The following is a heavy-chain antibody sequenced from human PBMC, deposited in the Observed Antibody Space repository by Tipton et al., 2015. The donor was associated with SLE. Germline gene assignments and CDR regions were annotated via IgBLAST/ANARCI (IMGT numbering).Heavy chain of an antibody. D-gene: IGHD3-3*01. J-gene: IGHJ6*03. Sequence: SLRLSCAASGFTFSSYGMHWVRQAPGRGLEWVAVIWYDGTNKYYADFLKGRFTISRDNSKNTLYLQMNSVRAEDTAVYYCARELRFLESGYMDVWGKGTPVTVSS. CDR3: ARELRFLESGYMDV. V-gene: IGHV3-33*01. CDR1: GFTFSSYG. CDR2: IWYDGTNK.